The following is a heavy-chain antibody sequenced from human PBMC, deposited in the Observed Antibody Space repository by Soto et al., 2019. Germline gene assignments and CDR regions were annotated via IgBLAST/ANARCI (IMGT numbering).Heavy chain of an antibody. J-gene: IGHJ4*02. CDR2: IAVGSGYT. CDR3: AADATAWQQMVPSDY. D-gene: IGHD2-8*01. CDR1: GFTFTSSA. V-gene: IGHV1-58*01. Sequence: SVKVSCKASGFTFTSSAFQWVRQARGQRLEWIGWIAVGSGYTNYAQRFQDRVTLTRDMSTATTYMELSRLTSEDTAIYYCAADATAWQQMVPSDYWGQGTLVAVSS.